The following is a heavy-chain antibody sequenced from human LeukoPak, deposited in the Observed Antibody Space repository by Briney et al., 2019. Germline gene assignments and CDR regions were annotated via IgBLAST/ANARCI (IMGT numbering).Heavy chain of an antibody. CDR3: AKDLSDPSYFGY. CDR2: ISGSGGST. D-gene: IGHD2-21*02. J-gene: IGHJ4*02. CDR1: GFAFSSYA. V-gene: IGHV3-23*01. Sequence: GGSLRLPCAASGFAFSSYAMSWVRQAPGKGLEWVSAISGSGGSTYYADSVKGRSTISRDNSKNTLYLQMNSLRAEDTAVYYCAKDLSDPSYFGYWGQGTLVTVSS.